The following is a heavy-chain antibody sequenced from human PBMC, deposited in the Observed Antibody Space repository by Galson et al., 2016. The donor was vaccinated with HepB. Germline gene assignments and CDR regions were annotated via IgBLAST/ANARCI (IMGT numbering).Heavy chain of an antibody. CDR2: IYWDEDK. V-gene: IGHV2-5*02. D-gene: IGHD1-1*01. Sequence: PALVKPTQTLTLTCSFSSVTTKRVDVGWIRQPPGKALEWLALIYWDEDKRYNPSLKSRLTITRDTSKIQVVLTMTNVDPVDTAPYYCAHVRDGLELYFDSWGQGTLVTVSS. CDR3: AHVRDGLELYFDS. CDR1: SVTTKRVD. J-gene: IGHJ4*02.